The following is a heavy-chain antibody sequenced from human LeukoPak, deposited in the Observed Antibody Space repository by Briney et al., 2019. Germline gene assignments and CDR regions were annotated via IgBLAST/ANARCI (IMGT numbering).Heavy chain of an antibody. D-gene: IGHD3-22*01. CDR2: IYYSGST. CDR3: ARTNAYYYDSSGYPLFDY. J-gene: IGHJ4*02. V-gene: IGHV4-59*01. Sequence: SETLSLTCTVSGGSISSYYWSWIRQPPGKGLEWIGYIYYSGSTNYNPSLKSRVTISVDTSKNQFSLKLSSVTAADTAAYYCARTNAYYYDSSGYPLFDYWGQGTLVTVSS. CDR1: GGSISSYY.